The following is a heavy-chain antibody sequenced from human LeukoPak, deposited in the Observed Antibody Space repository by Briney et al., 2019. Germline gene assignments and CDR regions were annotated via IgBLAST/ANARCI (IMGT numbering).Heavy chain of an antibody. D-gene: IGHD1-14*01. Sequence: APVKVSCKASGYTFTSYYMHWVRQAPGQGLEWMGIINPSGGSTSYAQKFQGRVTMTRDMSTSTVYMELSSLRSEDTAVYYCARPDRKSAFDIWGQGTMVTVSS. J-gene: IGHJ3*02. CDR2: INPSGGST. CDR1: GYTFTSYY. V-gene: IGHV1-46*01. CDR3: ARPDRKSAFDI.